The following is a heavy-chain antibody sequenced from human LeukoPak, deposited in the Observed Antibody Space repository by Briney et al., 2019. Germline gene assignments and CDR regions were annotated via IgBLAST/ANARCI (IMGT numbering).Heavy chain of an antibody. CDR2: IRSKTDSYRT. CDR1: GFNFSGSA. Sequence: GGSLKLSCAVSGFNFSGSAMHWVRQASGKGLEWIGRIRSKTDSYRTTYAESVKGRIAISRDDSRKTAYLQMDSLKTEDTALYYCTALSYWGQGTLVTVSS. J-gene: IGHJ4*02. V-gene: IGHV3-73*01. CDR3: TALSY.